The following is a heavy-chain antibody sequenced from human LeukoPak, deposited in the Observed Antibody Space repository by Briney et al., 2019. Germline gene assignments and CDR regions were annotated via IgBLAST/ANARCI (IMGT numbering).Heavy chain of an antibody. V-gene: IGHV3-23*01. CDR1: GFTFSSYG. J-gene: IGHJ3*01. D-gene: IGHD3-16*01. CDR3: AGRGGGDAYDV. Sequence: GGSLRLSCAASGFTFSSYGMHWVRQAPGKGLEWVSAISGSGGSTYYADSVKGRFTISRDNSKNTLYLQMNSLRGEDTAVYYCAGRGGGDAYDVWGQGTMVAVSS. CDR2: ISGSGGST.